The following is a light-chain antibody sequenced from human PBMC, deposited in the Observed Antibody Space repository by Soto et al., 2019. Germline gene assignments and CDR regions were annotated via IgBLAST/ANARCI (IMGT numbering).Light chain of an antibody. CDR1: QNINSY. V-gene: IGKV1-39*01. Sequence: DIQMTQSPSSLSASVGDSVTITCRASQNINSYLNWCQQRPGKAPKLLIHDASILQSGVPSRFSGSGSGTEFALTINSLQPEDIATIYCQQTYSTPWTFGQGTKVDIK. CDR2: DAS. J-gene: IGKJ1*01. CDR3: QQTYSTPWT.